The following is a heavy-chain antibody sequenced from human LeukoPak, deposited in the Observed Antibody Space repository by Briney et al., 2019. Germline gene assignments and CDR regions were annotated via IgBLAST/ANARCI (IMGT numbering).Heavy chain of an antibody. V-gene: IGHV1-69*01. CDR2: IIPIFGTA. D-gene: IGHD6-6*01. Sequence: EASVKVSCKASGGTFSSYAISWVRQAPGQGLEWMGGIIPIFGTANYAQKFQGRVTITADESTSTAYMELSSLRSEDTAVYYCARGGLDSSSSDFDYWGQGTLVTVSS. CDR1: GGTFSSYA. J-gene: IGHJ4*02. CDR3: ARGGLDSSSSDFDY.